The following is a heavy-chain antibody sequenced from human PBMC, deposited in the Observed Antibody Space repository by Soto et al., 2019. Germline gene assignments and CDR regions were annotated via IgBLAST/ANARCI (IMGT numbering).Heavy chain of an antibody. V-gene: IGHV3-66*01. CDR1: GVTVSSNY. J-gene: IGHJ4*02. CDR3: ARDGSAITMVRGVIPPL. CDR2: IYSGGST. Sequence: PGGSLRLSCAASGVTVSSNYMSWVRQAPGKGLEWVSVIYSGGSTYYADSVKGRFTISRDNSKNTLYLQMNSLRAEDTAVYYCARDGSAITMVRGVIPPLWGQGTLVTVSS. D-gene: IGHD3-10*01.